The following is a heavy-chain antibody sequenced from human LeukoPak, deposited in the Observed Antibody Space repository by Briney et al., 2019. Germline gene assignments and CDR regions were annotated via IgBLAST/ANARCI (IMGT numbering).Heavy chain of an antibody. J-gene: IGHJ6*02. Sequence: PGGSLRLSCAASGFTFSSYAMHWVRQAPGKGLEWVAVISYDGSNKYYADSVKGRSTISRDNSKNTLYLQMNSLRAEDTAVYYCARSTVTAYHYYYYYGMDVWGQGTTVTVSS. V-gene: IGHV3-30-3*01. CDR3: ARSTVTAYHYYYYYGMDV. D-gene: IGHD4-17*01. CDR1: GFTFSSYA. CDR2: ISYDGSNK.